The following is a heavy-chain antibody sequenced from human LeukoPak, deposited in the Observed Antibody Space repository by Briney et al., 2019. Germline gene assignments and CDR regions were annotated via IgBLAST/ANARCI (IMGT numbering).Heavy chain of an antibody. CDR3: ARRPSGRYFDY. Sequence: PSQTLSLTCTVSGGSISSSSYYWGWIRQPPGKGLEWIGSIYYSGSTYYNPSLKSRVTISVDTSKNQFSLKLSSVTAADTAVYYCARRPSGRYFDYWGQGTLVTVSS. D-gene: IGHD4-17*01. CDR1: GGSISSSSYY. J-gene: IGHJ4*02. V-gene: IGHV4-39*01. CDR2: IYYSGST.